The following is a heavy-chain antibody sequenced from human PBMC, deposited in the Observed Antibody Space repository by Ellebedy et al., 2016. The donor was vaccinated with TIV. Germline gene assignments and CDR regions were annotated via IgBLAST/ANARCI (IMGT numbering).Heavy chain of an antibody. Sequence: AASVKVSCKASGYTFASYGVSWVRQARGQGLEWIGWVSGKDGETNYGQKFESRVTMTTDASKRTAYMALRSLRSDDTAVYFGARDFHYYASGSWDDTFDIWGQGTVVTVSS. CDR3: ARDFHYYASGSWDDTFDI. CDR1: GYTFASYG. V-gene: IGHV1-18*01. J-gene: IGHJ3*02. CDR2: VSGKDGET. D-gene: IGHD3-10*01.